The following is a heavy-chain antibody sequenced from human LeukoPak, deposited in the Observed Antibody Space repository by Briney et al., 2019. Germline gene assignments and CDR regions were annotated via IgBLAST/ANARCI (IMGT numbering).Heavy chain of an antibody. CDR2: IYYSGST. D-gene: IGHD2-21*02. CDR1: GGSISSYY. J-gene: IGHJ6*02. V-gene: IGHV4-59*01. Sequence: SETLSLTCTVSGGSISSYYWSWIRQSPGEGLEWIGYIYYSGSTNYNPSLKSRVTISVDTSKNQFSLTLSSVTAADTAVYYCARVEVTAIRAYFYGMDVWGQGTTVTVSS. CDR3: ARVEVTAIRAYFYGMDV.